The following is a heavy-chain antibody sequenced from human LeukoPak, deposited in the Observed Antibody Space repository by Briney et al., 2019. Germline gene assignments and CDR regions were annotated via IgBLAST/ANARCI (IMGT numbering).Heavy chain of an antibody. Sequence: PSETLSLTCTVSGGSMSSYYWSWIRQPPGKGLEWIGYIYYDGSTNYNPSLKSRVTISVDTPKNQFSLKLSSVTAEDTAVFYCARLQAIGTHDYWGQGTLVTVSS. CDR3: ARLQAIGTHDY. J-gene: IGHJ4*02. D-gene: IGHD3-10*01. V-gene: IGHV4-59*08. CDR2: IYYDGST. CDR1: GGSMSSYY.